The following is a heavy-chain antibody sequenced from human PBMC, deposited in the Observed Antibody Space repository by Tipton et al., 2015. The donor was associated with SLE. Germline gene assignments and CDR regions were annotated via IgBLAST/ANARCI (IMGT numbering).Heavy chain of an antibody. CDR3: ARFPMGVNRGFGFDY. V-gene: IGHV4-59*11. CDR1: GGSIYSHY. CDR2: VYYSGST. Sequence: TLSLTCTVSGGSIYSHYWSWIRQPPGKGLEWIGYVYYSGSTNYNPSLKSRVTISVDTSKNQFSLRLSSVTAADTAVYYCARFPMGVNRGFGFDYWGRGTLVTVSS. J-gene: IGHJ4*02. D-gene: IGHD2-8*01.